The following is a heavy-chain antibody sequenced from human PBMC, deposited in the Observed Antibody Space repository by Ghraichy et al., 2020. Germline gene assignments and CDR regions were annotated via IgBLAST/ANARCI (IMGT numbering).Heavy chain of an antibody. CDR2: IYYSGST. CDR1: GGSISSSSYY. J-gene: IGHJ6*02. D-gene: IGHD3-10*01. CDR3: ARHTPFDYYYYYGMDV. V-gene: IGHV4-39*01. Sequence: SETLSLTCTVSGGSISSSSYYCGWIRVPRGKGLEWIGSIYYSGSTYYNPSLKSRVTISVDTSNNQFSLKLSSVTAADTAVYYCARHTPFDYYYYYGMDVWGQGTTVTGSS.